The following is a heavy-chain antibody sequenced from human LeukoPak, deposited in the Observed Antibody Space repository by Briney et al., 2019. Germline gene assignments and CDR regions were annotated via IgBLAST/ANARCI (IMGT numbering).Heavy chain of an antibody. CDR2: ISYDGSNK. Sequence: GGSLRLSCAASGFTFSSYAMHWVRQAPGKGLEWVAVISYDGSNKYYADSVKGRFTISRDNSKNTLYLQMNSLRAEDTAVYYCAREVYCGGDCYWDYWGQGTLVTVSS. D-gene: IGHD2-21*02. J-gene: IGHJ4*02. CDR3: AREVYCGGDCYWDY. V-gene: IGHV3-30-3*01. CDR1: GFTFSSYA.